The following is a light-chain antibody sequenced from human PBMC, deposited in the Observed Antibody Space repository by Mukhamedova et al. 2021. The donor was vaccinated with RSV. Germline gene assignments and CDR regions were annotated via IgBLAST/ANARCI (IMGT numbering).Light chain of an antibody. V-gene: IGKV1-39*01. CDR2: FAS. Sequence: WYQRRVHGRAPKLLIYFASTSQSDIPSRFSGSGSGTDFILTINNLQPEDFATYFCQQSSATPRSFGQGTKLQIK. J-gene: IGKJ2*03. CDR3: QQSSATPRS.